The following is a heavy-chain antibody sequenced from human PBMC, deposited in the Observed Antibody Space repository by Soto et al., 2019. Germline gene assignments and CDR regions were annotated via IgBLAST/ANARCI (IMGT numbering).Heavy chain of an antibody. V-gene: IGHV1-69*01. CDR3: ARDGDGNSLAY. CDR1: GGTYTTYT. CDR2: IIPIFGAS. Sequence: QVQLVQSGPEVKKPGSSVKVSCKSSGGTYTTYTFSWVRQAPGQGLEWMAGIIPIFGASKSAQKYQDRVAITTDESTRTIYMELSSLRSGDTAVYYCARDGDGNSLAYWGQGTLVTVSS. J-gene: IGHJ4*02. D-gene: IGHD7-27*01.